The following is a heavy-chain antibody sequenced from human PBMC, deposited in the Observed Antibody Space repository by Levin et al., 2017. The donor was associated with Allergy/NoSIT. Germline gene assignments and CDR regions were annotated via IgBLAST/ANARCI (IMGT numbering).Heavy chain of an antibody. D-gene: IGHD2-15*01. CDR3: AKGFAGGYCSGGSCYPFDY. Sequence: GGSQRLSCAASGFTFSSYGMHWVRQAPGKGLEWVAVISYDGSNKYYADSVKGRFTISRDNSKNTLYLQMNSLRAEDTAVYYCAKGFAGGYCSGGSCYPFDYWGQGTLVTVSS. CDR2: ISYDGSNK. CDR1: GFTFSSYG. J-gene: IGHJ4*02. V-gene: IGHV3-30*18.